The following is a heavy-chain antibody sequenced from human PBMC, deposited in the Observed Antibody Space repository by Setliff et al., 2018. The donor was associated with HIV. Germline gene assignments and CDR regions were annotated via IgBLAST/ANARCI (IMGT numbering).Heavy chain of an antibody. J-gene: IGHJ6*03. CDR3: ARVSYDYASYYMDV. CDR1: GVSISSSNYY. D-gene: IGHD3-16*01. V-gene: IGHV4-39*07. CDR2: ILYSGST. Sequence: PSETLSLTCTVSGVSISSSNYYWAWIRQPPGKGLEWIGNILYSGSTYYNPSLRSRVTISLDTSKNQFSLKLSSVTAADTAVYYCARVSYDYASYYMDVWGKGTTVTVSS.